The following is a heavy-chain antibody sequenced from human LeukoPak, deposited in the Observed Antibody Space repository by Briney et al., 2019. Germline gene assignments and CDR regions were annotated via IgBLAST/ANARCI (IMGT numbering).Heavy chain of an antibody. CDR2: IYTSGST. V-gene: IGHV4-61*02. CDR1: GGSISSGSYY. D-gene: IGHD2-2*01. J-gene: IGHJ5*02. Sequence: SETLSLTCTVSGGSISSGSYYWSWIRQPAGKGLEWIGRIYTSGSTNYNPSLKRRVTISVDTSKNQFSLKLSSVTAADTAVYYCARYGPKPAATTGFDPWGQGTLVTVSS. CDR3: ARYGPKPAATTGFDP.